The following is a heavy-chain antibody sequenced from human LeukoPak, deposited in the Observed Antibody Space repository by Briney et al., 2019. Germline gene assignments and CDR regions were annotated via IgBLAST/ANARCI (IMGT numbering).Heavy chain of an antibody. D-gene: IGHD6-6*01. J-gene: IGHJ3*02. CDR3: AREYSSSSGRRAFDI. CDR2: IYYSGST. V-gene: IGHV4-59*08. CDR1: GGSISGYY. Sequence: PSETLSLTCTVSGGSISGYYWSWIRQPPGKGLEWIGYIYYSGSTNYNPSLKSRLTISIDTSENQFSLKLSSVTAADKAVYYCAREYSSSSGRRAFDIWGQGTMVTVSS.